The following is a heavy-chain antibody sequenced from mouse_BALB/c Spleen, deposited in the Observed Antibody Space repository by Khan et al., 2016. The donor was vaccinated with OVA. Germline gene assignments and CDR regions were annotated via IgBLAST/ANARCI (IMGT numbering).Heavy chain of an antibody. Sequence: EVQLQESGPELVKPGASVKISCKASGYTFADYNMDWVKQSLGKSLEWIGYIFPNNGGAGYNQKFKTKATLTVDISSNTAYMELRSLTSEDSAVYFCARAGYCSFAYWGQGTLVTVSA. J-gene: IGHJ3*01. CDR2: IFPNNGGA. CDR1: GYTFADYN. CDR3: ARAGYCSFAY. V-gene: IGHV1S29*02. D-gene: IGHD1-2*01.